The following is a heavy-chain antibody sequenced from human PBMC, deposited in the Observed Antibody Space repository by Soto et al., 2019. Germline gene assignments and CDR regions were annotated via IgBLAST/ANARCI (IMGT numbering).Heavy chain of an antibody. D-gene: IGHD4-17*01. Sequence: SETLSLTCTVSGGSISSYYWSWIRQPPGKGLEWIGYIYYSGSTNYNPSLKSRVTISVDTSKNQFSLKLSSVTAADTAVYYCARQAVSILGWFDPWGQGTLVTVSS. CDR1: GGSISSYY. CDR3: ARQAVSILGWFDP. CDR2: IYYSGST. J-gene: IGHJ5*02. V-gene: IGHV4-59*08.